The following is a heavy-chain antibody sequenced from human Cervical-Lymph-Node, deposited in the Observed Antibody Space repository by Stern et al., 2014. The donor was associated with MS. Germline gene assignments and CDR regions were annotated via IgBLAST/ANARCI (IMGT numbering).Heavy chain of an antibody. V-gene: IGHV1-69*01. CDR1: GGTFSSYA. D-gene: IGHD3-22*01. J-gene: IGHJ1*01. CDR2: IIPIFGTA. CDR3: AIHSSGYRLWIQH. Sequence: VQLVESGAEVKKPGSSGKVSCKASGGTFSSYAISWVRQAPGQGLEWMGGIIPIFGTANYAQKFQGRVTITADESTSTAYMELSSLRSEDTAVYHCAIHSSGYRLWIQHWGQGTLVTVSS.